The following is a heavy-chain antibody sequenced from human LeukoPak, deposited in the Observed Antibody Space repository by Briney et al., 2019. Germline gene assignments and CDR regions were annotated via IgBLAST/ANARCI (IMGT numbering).Heavy chain of an antibody. CDR3: AKWGDYYENSGPDFDY. J-gene: IGHJ4*02. CDR1: GVSFSTYG. V-gene: IGHV3-30*18. Sequence: PGGSLRLSCAASGVSFSTYGMHWVRQAPGKGLEWLAVTSHDEKTKFYADSIKGRFTISRDNSKNTLYLQMNGLRTEDTAVYYCAKWGDYYENSGPDFDYWGQGTLVTVSS. D-gene: IGHD3-22*01. CDR2: TSHDEKTK.